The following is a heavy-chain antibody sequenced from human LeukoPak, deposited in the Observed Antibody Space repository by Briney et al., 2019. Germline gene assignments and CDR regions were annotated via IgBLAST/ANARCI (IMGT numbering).Heavy chain of an antibody. D-gene: IGHD6-19*01. Sequence: ASVKVSCKASGYTFTSYGISWVRQAPGQGPEWMGWIAVYNGDTKFLQKFQGRVTLTTDASTNTAYMELRSLTSDDTAVYYCARQAGYSTGWYGGCYFDHWGQGTPVTVSA. CDR2: IAVYNGDT. V-gene: IGHV1-18*01. J-gene: IGHJ4*02. CDR3: ARQAGYSTGWYGGCYFDH. CDR1: GYTFTSYG.